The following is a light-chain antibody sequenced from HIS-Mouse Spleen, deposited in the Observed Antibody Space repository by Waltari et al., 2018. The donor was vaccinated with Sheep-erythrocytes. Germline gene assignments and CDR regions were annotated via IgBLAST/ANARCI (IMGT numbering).Light chain of an antibody. Sequence: QSALTQPPSASGSPGQSVTISCTGTSSDVGGYNYVSWYQQHPGKAPKLLIYEVSKRPAGGPDRFSGAKPGNTASLTVSGLQAEDEADYYCSSYAGSNNWVFGGGTKLTVL. CDR1: SSDVGGYNY. J-gene: IGLJ3*02. V-gene: IGLV2-8*01. CDR2: EVS. CDR3: SSYAGSNNWV.